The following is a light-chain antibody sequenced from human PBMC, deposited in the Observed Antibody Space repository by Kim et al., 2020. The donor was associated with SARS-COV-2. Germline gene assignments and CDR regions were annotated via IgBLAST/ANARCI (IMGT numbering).Light chain of an antibody. Sequence: PGKTARITSGGNNIGSKSVHWYQQKPGQAPVLVIYYDSDRPSGIPERFSGSNSGNTATLTISRVEAGDEADYYCQVWDSSSDHPVFGGGTQLTVL. V-gene: IGLV3-21*04. J-gene: IGLJ2*01. CDR2: YDS. CDR1: NIGSKS. CDR3: QVWDSSSDHPV.